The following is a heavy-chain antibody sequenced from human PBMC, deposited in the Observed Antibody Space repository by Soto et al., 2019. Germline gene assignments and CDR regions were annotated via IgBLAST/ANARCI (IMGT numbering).Heavy chain of an antibody. D-gene: IGHD2-15*01. CDR3: ARSGYCSGGSCLDY. CDR1: GYTFTSCC. V-gene: IGHV1-18*01. J-gene: IGHJ4*02. Sequence: ASVKVSCKASGYTFTSCCISWVRQAPGQGLEWMGWISAYNGNTNYAQKLQGRVTMTTDTSTSTAYMELRSLRPDDTAVYYCARSGYCSGGSCLDYWGQGTLVTVSS. CDR2: ISAYNGNT.